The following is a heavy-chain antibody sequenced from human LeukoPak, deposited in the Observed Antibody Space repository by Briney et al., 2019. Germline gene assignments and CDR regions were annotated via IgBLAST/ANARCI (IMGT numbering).Heavy chain of an antibody. Sequence: GGSLRFSCAASGFTFSSYSMNWVRQAPGKGLEWVSSISSSSSYIYYADSVKGRFTISRDNAKNSLYLQMNSLRAEDTAVYYCARENLQWGYESSGYYSYWGQGTLVTVSS. D-gene: IGHD3-22*01. J-gene: IGHJ4*02. CDR2: ISSSSSYI. CDR3: ARENLQWGYESSGYYSY. V-gene: IGHV3-21*01. CDR1: GFTFSSYS.